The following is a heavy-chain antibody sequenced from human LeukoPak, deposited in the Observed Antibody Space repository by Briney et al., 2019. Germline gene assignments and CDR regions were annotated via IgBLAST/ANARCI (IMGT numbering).Heavy chain of an antibody. J-gene: IGHJ5*02. V-gene: IGHV1-2*02. CDR1: GYTFTSYY. CDR3: AKGRVVAGTKSLMYHWLDP. D-gene: IGHD6-19*01. CDR2: INPNSGGR. Sequence: ASVKVSCKTSGYTFTSYYLHWVRQAPGQGLEWMGWINPNSGGRKYAQKFQGRVTMTRDTAINTVYVGLSRLSSADTAVYYCAKGRVVAGTKSLMYHWLDPWGQGTLVTVSS.